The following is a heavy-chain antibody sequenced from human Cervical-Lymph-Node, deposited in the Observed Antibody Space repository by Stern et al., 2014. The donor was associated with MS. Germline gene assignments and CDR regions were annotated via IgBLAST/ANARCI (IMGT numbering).Heavy chain of an antibody. V-gene: IGHV1-2*06. Sequence: QLVQSGAEVKKPGASVKVSCKASGYTFTGYYMHWVRQAPGQGLEWMGRIIPNSGGTHYAQKFQCRVTMTRDTSISTAYMELSRLRSDDTAVYYCAREAAMAVAGTGVDYWGQGTLVTVSS. CDR1: GYTFTGYY. J-gene: IGHJ4*02. D-gene: IGHD6-19*01. CDR3: AREAAMAVAGTGVDY. CDR2: IIPNSGGT.